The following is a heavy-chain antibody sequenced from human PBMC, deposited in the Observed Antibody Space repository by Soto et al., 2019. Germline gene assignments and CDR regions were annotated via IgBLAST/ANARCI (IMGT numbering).Heavy chain of an antibody. V-gene: IGHV4-59*01. CDR3: ARDRRGDFWSGYYYYYYGMDV. CDR1: GGSISSYY. J-gene: IGHJ6*02. Sequence: SETLSLTCTVSGGSISSYYWSWIRQPPGKGLEWIGYIYYSGSTNYNPSLKSRVTISVDTSKNQFSLKLSSVTAADTAVYYCARDRRGDFWSGYYYYYYGMDVWGQGTTVTVSS. CDR2: IYYSGST. D-gene: IGHD3-3*01.